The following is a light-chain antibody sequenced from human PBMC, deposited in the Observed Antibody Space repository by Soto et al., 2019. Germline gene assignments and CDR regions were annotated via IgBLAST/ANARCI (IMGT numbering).Light chain of an antibody. Sequence: QSVLTQPPSAPATPGQRVTISCSGSSSNIGSNTVNWYQHLPGTAPQLLIYSNNQRPSGVPARFSGSKSGTSASLAISGLQSEDEADYYCAAWDDSLNGPVFGGGTKVTVL. J-gene: IGLJ3*02. CDR2: SNN. V-gene: IGLV1-44*01. CDR1: SSNIGSNT. CDR3: AAWDDSLNGPV.